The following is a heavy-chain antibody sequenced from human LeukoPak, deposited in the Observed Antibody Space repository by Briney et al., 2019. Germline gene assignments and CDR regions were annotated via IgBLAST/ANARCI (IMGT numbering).Heavy chain of an antibody. CDR3: ASDDLYSGSYQYYYYYGMDV. J-gene: IGHJ6*02. Sequence: ASVKVSCKASGYTFTSYGISWVRQAPGQGLEWMGWISASNGNTNYAQKLQGRVTMATDTSTSTAYRELRSLRSDDSAVYYCASDDLYSGSYQYYYYYGMDVWGQGTTVTVSS. D-gene: IGHD1-26*01. CDR2: ISASNGNT. V-gene: IGHV1-18*01. CDR1: GYTFTSYG.